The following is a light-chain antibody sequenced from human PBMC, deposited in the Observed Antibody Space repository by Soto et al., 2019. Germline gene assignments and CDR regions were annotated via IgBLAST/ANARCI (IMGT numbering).Light chain of an antibody. CDR2: DAP. CDR3: QQRRNWPPT. CDR1: QSVSAY. V-gene: IGKV3-11*01. J-gene: IGKJ1*01. Sequence: TQSPATLSLSPGERATLSCRASQSVSAYLAWYQQKPGQAPRLLIYDAPNRATGIPGRFSGSGSGTDFTLTISSLEPEDFAGHSRQQRRNWPPTFVQWT.